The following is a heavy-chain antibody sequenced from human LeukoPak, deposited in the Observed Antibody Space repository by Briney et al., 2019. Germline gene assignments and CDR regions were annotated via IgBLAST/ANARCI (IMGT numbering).Heavy chain of an antibody. J-gene: IGHJ4*02. CDR3: ARGPTVDY. CDR2: ISSNGGST. D-gene: IGHD4-17*01. CDR1: GFTFSSYA. Sequence: PGGSLRLSCAASGFTFSSYAMHWVRQAPGKGLEYVSAISSNGGSTYYANSVKGRFTISRDNSKNTLYLQMGSLRAEDMAVYYCARGPTVDYWGQGTLVTVSS. V-gene: IGHV3-64*01.